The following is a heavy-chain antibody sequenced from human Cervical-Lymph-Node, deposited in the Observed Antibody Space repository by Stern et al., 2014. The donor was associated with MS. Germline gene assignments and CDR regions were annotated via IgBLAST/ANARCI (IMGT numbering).Heavy chain of an antibody. V-gene: IGHV5-51*03. CDR1: GYSFTSYW. D-gene: IGHD3-10*01. J-gene: IGHJ4*02. CDR2: IYPGDSDT. CDR3: ARKGGPGYYGSGSHDY. Sequence: VQLGQSGAEVKKPGESLKISCKGSGYSFTSYWIGWVRQMPGKGLEWMGIIYPGDSDTRDSPSFQGQVTISADKSISTAYLQWSSLKASDTAMYYCARKGGPGYYGSGSHDYWGQGTLVTVSS.